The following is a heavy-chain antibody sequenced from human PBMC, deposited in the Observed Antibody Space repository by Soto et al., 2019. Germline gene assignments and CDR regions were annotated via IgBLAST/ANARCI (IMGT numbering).Heavy chain of an antibody. J-gene: IGHJ5*02. CDR2: IYYSGST. CDR3: ARDEAAAGNWFDP. D-gene: IGHD6-13*01. CDR1: GGSVSSGSYY. Sequence: PSETLSLTCTVSGGSVSSGSYYWSWIRQPPGKGLEWIGYIYYSGSTNYNPSLKSRVTISVDTSKNQFSLKLSSVTAADTAVYYCARDEAAAGNWFDPWGQGTLVTVSS. V-gene: IGHV4-61*01.